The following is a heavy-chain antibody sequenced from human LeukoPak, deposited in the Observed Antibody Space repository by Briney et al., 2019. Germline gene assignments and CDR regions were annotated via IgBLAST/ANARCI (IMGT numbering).Heavy chain of an antibody. Sequence: PSETLSLTCAVYGGSFSGYYWSWIRQPPGKGLEWIGEINHSGSTNYNPSLKSRVTISVDTSKNQFSLELSSVTAADTAVYYCARGRVGATPDFDYWGQGTLVTVSS. CDR3: ARGRVGATPDFDY. CDR1: GGSFSGYY. V-gene: IGHV4-34*01. CDR2: INHSGST. D-gene: IGHD1-26*01. J-gene: IGHJ4*02.